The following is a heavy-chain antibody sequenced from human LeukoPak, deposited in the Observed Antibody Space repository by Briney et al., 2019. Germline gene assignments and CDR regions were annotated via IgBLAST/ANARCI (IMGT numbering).Heavy chain of an antibody. CDR3: ARGGSSSWYVPFDY. Sequence: SETLSLTCAVYGGSFSGYNWSWIRQPPGKGLEWIGEINHSGSTNYNPSLKSRVTISVDTSKNQLSLKLSSVTAADTAVYYCARGGSSSWYVPFDYWGQGTLVTVSS. CDR1: GGSFSGYN. V-gene: IGHV4-34*01. J-gene: IGHJ4*02. CDR2: INHSGST. D-gene: IGHD6-13*01.